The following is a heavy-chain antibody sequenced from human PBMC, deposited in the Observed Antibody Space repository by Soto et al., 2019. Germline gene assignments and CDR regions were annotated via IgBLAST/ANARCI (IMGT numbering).Heavy chain of an antibody. CDR2: IYYSGST. V-gene: IGHV4-31*03. J-gene: IGHJ3*02. CDR1: GGSISSGGYY. Sequence: SETLSLTCTVSGGSISSGGYYWSWIRQHPGKGLEWIGYIYYSGSTYYNPSLKSRVTISVDTSKNQFSLKLSSVTAADTAVYYCAREGSSSLDAFDIWGQGTMVTVSS. CDR3: AREGSSSLDAFDI. D-gene: IGHD6-13*01.